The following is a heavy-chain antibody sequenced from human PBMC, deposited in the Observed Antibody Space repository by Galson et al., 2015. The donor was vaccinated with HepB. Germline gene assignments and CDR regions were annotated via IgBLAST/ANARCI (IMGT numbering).Heavy chain of an antibody. V-gene: IGHV3-48*04. CDR2: ISSSSSTI. D-gene: IGHD3-10*01. CDR1: GFTFSSYS. J-gene: IGHJ3*02. CDR3: AKDILRGVYYGSGSYRANFKTDAFDI. Sequence: SLRLSCAASGFTFSSYSMNWVRQAPGKGLEWVSYISSSSSTIYYADSVKGRFTISRDNAKNSLYLQMNSLRAEDTALYYCAKDILRGVYYGSGSYRANFKTDAFDIWGQGTMVTVSS.